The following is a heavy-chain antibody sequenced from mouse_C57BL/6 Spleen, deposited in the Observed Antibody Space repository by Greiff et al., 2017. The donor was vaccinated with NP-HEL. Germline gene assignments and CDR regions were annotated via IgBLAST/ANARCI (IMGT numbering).Heavy chain of an antibody. V-gene: IGHV5-6*01. Sequence: EVQLVESGGDLVKPGGSLKLSCAASGFTFSSYGMSWVRQTPDKRLEWVATISSGGSYTYYPDSVKGRFTISRDNAKNTLYLQMSSLKSEDTAMYYCARQKLGREDYCDYWGQGTTLTVAS. CDR2: ISSGGSYT. CDR3: ARQKLGREDYCDY. D-gene: IGHD4-1*01. J-gene: IGHJ2*01. CDR1: GFTFSSYG.